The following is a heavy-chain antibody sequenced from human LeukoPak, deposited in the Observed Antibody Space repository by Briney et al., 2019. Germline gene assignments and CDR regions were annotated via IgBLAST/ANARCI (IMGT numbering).Heavy chain of an antibody. V-gene: IGHV3-23*01. CDR1: GFTFSSYA. CDR2: IGDNT. J-gene: IGHJ4*02. CDR3: AKSMYNTD. Sequence: GGSLRLSCAASGFTFSSYAMSWARQAPGKELEWVSTIGDNTHYADSVKGRFTISRDSSKNTLYLQMNSLRAEDTAIYYCAKSMYNTDWGQGTLVTVSS. D-gene: IGHD1-14*01.